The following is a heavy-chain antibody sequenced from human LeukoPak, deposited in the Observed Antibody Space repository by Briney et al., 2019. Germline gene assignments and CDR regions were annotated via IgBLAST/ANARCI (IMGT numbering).Heavy chain of an antibody. V-gene: IGHV3-74*01. CDR2: INSDGSST. CDR3: ARGGPTYYYDTSGLLVP. Sequence: GGSLKLSCAASGFTLSGYWMHWVRQDRGKGLVWVSRINSDGSSTSYADSVKGRFTISRDNAKNTLYLQMNSLRAEDTAVYYCARGGPTYYYDTSGLLVPWGQGTLVTVSS. CDR1: GFTLSGYW. J-gene: IGHJ5*02. D-gene: IGHD3-22*01.